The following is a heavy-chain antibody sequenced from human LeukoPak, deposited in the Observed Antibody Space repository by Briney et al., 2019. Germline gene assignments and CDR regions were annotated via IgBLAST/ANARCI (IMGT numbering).Heavy chain of an antibody. CDR1: GFSFSSYY. V-gene: IGHV3-7*05. Sequence: GRSLRLSCAASGFSFSSYYMSWVRQAPGKGLEWVANIQQDGSGRSYMDSVKGRFTISRDNAEDSLYLQMNSLRAEDTAVYYCARGGGIFDFWGQGTLVTVSS. CDR2: IQQDGSGR. D-gene: IGHD2-15*01. J-gene: IGHJ4*02. CDR3: ARGGGIFDF.